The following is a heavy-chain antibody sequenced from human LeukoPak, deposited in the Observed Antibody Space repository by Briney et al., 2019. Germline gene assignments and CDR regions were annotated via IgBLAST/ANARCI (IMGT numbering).Heavy chain of an antibody. CDR1: GLTFSSYA. CDR3: APNWNLDY. D-gene: IGHD1-1*01. J-gene: IGHJ4*02. Sequence: GGSLRLSCVVSGLTFSSYAMSWVRQAPGKGLDWVSAISASGGSTYYADSVKGRFTISRDNSKNTVYLQLNSLRGEDTAIYYYAPNWNLDYWGQGSLVTVSS. CDR2: ISASGGST. V-gene: IGHV3-23*01.